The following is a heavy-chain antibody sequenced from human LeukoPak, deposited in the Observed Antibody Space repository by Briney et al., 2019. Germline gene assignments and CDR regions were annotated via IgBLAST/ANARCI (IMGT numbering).Heavy chain of an antibody. V-gene: IGHV3-7*01. CDR3: ARDKSRYCSGGSCFIKYYYYYMDV. D-gene: IGHD2-15*01. CDR1: GSTFSSYW. Sequence: GGSLRLSCAASGSTFSSYWMSWVRQAPGKGLEWVANIKQDGSEKYYVDFVKGRFTISRDNAKNSLYLQMNSLRAEDTAAYYCARDKSRYCSGGSCFIKYYYYYMDVWGKGTTVTISS. CDR2: IKQDGSEK. J-gene: IGHJ6*03.